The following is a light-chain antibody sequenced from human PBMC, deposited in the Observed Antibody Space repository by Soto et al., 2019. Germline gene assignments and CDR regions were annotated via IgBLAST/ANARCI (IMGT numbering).Light chain of an antibody. CDR2: DAS. CDR1: QSVSSY. V-gene: IGKV3-11*01. Sequence: EIVVTQSPATLSLSPGERATLSCRASQSVSSYLAWYQQKPGQAPRLLIYDASNRATGIPARFSGSGSGTDFTLTISSLEPEDFAVYYYQQRSNWPLTFVGGTKVEIK. J-gene: IGKJ4*01. CDR3: QQRSNWPLT.